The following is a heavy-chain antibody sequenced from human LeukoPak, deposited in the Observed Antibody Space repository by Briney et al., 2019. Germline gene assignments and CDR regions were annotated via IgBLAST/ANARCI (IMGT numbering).Heavy chain of an antibody. V-gene: IGHV3-23*01. Sequence: PGGSLRLSCAASGFTFSSYSMNWVRQAPGKGLEWVSGINGNGGSTYNADSVKGRFTISRDNSKNTLYLQMNSLRAEDTAVYYCAKGGLVHPLHIWGQGTMVTVSS. CDR1: GFTFSSYS. J-gene: IGHJ3*02. D-gene: IGHD3/OR15-3a*01. CDR3: AKGGLVHPLHI. CDR2: INGNGGST.